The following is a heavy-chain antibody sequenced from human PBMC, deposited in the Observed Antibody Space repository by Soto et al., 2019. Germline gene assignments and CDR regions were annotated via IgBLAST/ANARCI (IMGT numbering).Heavy chain of an antibody. J-gene: IGHJ6*02. CDR1: GFTFDDYA. CDR2: LSWNGVTI. V-gene: IGHV3-9*01. Sequence: EVQLVESGGDLVQPGRSLRLSCAASGFTFDDYAMHWVRQVPGKGLKWVSGLSWNGVTIGYAASVKGRFTISRDNAKXXXXXXXXXXXXXXXXXXXXXXXXXXXXXXXXXYHYGMDVWGLGTTVTVS. CDR3: XXXXXXXXXXXXXYHYGMDV.